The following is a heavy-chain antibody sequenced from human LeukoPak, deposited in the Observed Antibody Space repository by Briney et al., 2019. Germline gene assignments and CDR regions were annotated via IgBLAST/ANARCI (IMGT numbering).Heavy chain of an antibody. V-gene: IGHV4-30-4*08. Sequence: SETLSLTCTVSGDSISSGGYYWRWIRQHPGKGLEWIGYIYYSGSTYYNPSLKSRVTISVDTSKNQFSLKLSSVTAADTAVYYCARARVGATDLYWFDPWGQGTLVTVSS. D-gene: IGHD1-26*01. J-gene: IGHJ5*02. CDR2: IYYSGST. CDR3: ARARVGATDLYWFDP. CDR1: GDSISSGGYY.